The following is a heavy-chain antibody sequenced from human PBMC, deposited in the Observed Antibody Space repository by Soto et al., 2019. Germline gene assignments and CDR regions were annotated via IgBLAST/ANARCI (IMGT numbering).Heavy chain of an antibody. V-gene: IGHV3-21*01. CDR1: GFTFSSYS. J-gene: IGHJ6*02. CDR3: ARVLGGYYYYYGMDV. D-gene: IGHD3-16*01. CDR2: ISSSSSYI. Sequence: EVQLVESGGGLVKPGGSLRLSCAASGFTFSSYSMNWVRQAPGKGLEWVSSISSSSSYIYYADSVKGRFTISRDNAKNSLYLQMNSLRAEDTAVYYCARVLGGYYYYYGMDVWGQGTTVTVSS.